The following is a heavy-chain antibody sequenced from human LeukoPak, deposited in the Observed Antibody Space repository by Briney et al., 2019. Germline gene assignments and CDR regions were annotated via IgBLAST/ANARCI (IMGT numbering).Heavy chain of an antibody. CDR3: ARVRNRDYVWGSYRN. CDR2: MNPNSGNT. V-gene: IGHV1-8*02. J-gene: IGHJ4*02. D-gene: IGHD3-16*02. Sequence: ASVKVSCKASGYTFTSYGISWVRQAPGQGLEWMGWMNPNSGNTGYAQKFQGRVTMTRNTSISTAYMELSSLRSEDTAVYYCARVRNRDYVWGSYRNWGQGTLVTVSS. CDR1: GYTFTSYG.